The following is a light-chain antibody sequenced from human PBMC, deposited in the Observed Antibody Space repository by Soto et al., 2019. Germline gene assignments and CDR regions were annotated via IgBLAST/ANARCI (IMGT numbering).Light chain of an antibody. V-gene: IGKV1-5*03. CDR2: KAS. Sequence: DSQITPSPSTQSGSVVDRVTITCRASQTISSWLAWYQPKPGKAPKLLIYKASTLKSGVPSRFSGSGSGTEFTLTISSLQPDDFATYYCQHYNSYSEACGQGTKVDIK. CDR3: QHYNSYSEA. J-gene: IGKJ1*01. CDR1: QTISSW.